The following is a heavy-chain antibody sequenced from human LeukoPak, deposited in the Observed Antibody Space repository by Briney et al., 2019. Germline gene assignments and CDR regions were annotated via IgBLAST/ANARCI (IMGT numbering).Heavy chain of an antibody. CDR3: ARRPDGFDI. CDR1: GGSFSGYH. J-gene: IGHJ3*02. Sequence: SETLSLTCAVYGGSFSGYHWSWIRQSPGRGLEWIGQINHSGGTDYNASAQSRVTISIDTARNQFSLRLSSLTAADTAIYYCARRPDGFDIWGQGTTVIVSS. V-gene: IGHV4-34*01. CDR2: INHSGGT.